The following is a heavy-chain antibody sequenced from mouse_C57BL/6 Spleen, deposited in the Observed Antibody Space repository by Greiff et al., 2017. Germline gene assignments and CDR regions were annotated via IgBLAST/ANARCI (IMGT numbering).Heavy chain of an antibody. CDR1: GYTFTSYW. J-gene: IGHJ2*01. D-gene: IGHD4-1*01. CDR3: VTGRYFDD. CDR2: IDPSDSYT. V-gene: IGHV1-69*01. Sequence: VQLQQPGAELVMPGASVKLSCKASGYTFTSYWMHWVKQRPGQGLEWIGEIDPSDSYTNYNQKFKGKSTLTVDKSSSTAYMQLSCLTSDDSAVYYCVTGRYFDDWGQGTTLTVSS.